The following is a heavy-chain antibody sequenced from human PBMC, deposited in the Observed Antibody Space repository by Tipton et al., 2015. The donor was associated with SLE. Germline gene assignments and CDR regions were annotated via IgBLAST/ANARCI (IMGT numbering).Heavy chain of an antibody. Sequence: GSLRLSCAASGFTVSSNYMNWVRQSPEKGLEWVSYISSGGTTIYYADSVKGRFTLSRDNAKDSLYLQMNSLRAEDTAIYYCTGRARTAKRGRFDYWGQGTLVTVSS. V-gene: IGHV3-48*03. D-gene: IGHD6-25*01. CDR2: ISSGGTTI. CDR3: TGRARTAKRGRFDY. CDR1: GFTVSSNY. J-gene: IGHJ4*02.